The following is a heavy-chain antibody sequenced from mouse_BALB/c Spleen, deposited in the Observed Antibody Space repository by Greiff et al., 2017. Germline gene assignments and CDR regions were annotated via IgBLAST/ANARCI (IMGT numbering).Heavy chain of an antibody. CDR1: GYSITSDYA. V-gene: IGHV3-2*02. CDR2: ISYSGST. CDR3: ASNYHFDY. J-gene: IGHJ2*01. Sequence: VQLQQSGPGLVKPSQSLSLTCTVTGYSITSDYAWNWIRQFPGNKLEWMGYISYSGSTSYNPSLKSRISITRDTSKNQFFLQLNSVTTEDTATYYCASNYHFDYWGQGTTLTVSS. D-gene: IGHD2-1*01.